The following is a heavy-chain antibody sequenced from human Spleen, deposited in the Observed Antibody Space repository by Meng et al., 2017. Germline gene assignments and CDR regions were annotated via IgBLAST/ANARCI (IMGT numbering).Heavy chain of an antibody. Sequence: SLKISCAASGFTFDDYAMHWVRQAPGKGLEWVSGISWNSGSIGYADSVKGRLTIARDNAKNSLYLQMNSLRVEDTAVYYYAKVGYYDSSNYYAYFQHWGQGTLVTVSS. J-gene: IGHJ1*01. CDR2: ISWNSGSI. D-gene: IGHD3-22*01. CDR1: GFTFDDYA. V-gene: IGHV3-9*01. CDR3: AKVGYYDSSNYYAYFQH.